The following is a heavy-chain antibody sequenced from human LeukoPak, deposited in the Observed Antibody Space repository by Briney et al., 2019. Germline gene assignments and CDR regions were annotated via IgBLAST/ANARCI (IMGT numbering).Heavy chain of an antibody. CDR1: GYTFTSYD. J-gene: IGHJ4*02. D-gene: IGHD3-9*01. V-gene: IGHV1-8*01. Sequence: ASVKVSCKASGYTFTSYDINWVRQATGQGLEWMGWMSPNSGDTGYAQKFQGRVTITADESTSTAYMELSSLRSEDTAVYYCARASLPFDWLLLLGYWGQGTLVTVSS. CDR3: ARASLPFDWLLLLGY. CDR2: MSPNSGDT.